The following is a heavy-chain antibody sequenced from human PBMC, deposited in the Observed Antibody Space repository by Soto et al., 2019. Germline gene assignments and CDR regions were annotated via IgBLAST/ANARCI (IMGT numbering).Heavy chain of an antibody. D-gene: IGHD3-16*01. CDR2: IISILGIA. V-gene: IGHV1-69*02. CDR1: GGTFSSYT. Sequence: QVQLVQSGAEVKKPGSSVKVSCKASGGTFSSYTISWVRQAPGQGLEWMGRIISILGIANYEQKFQGRVTITADKSTRTAYMELSSLISEDTAEYYCAMGETIYHAFDSWGQGTMVTVSS. J-gene: IGHJ3*02. CDR3: AMGETIYHAFDS.